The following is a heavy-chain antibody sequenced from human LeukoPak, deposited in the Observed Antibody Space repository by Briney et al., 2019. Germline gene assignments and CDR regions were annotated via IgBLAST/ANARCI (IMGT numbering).Heavy chain of an antibody. CDR1: GFTFSSYW. CDR3: ARFGDYGRFPDY. CDR2: IKQDGSEK. J-gene: IGHJ4*02. V-gene: IGHV3-7*01. D-gene: IGHD4-17*01. Sequence: GGSLRLSCAASGFTFSSYWMSWVRQAPGKGLEWVANIKQDGSEKYYVDSVKGRFTISRDNAETSLYLQMNSLRAEDTAVYYCARFGDYGRFPDYWGQGTLVTVSS.